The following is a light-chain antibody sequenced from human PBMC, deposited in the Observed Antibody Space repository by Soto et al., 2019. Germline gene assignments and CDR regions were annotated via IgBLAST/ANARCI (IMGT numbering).Light chain of an antibody. CDR1: QSLLHSIGYNY. V-gene: IGKV2-28*01. Sequence: DIVMTQSPLSLPVTPGEPASISCRSSQSLLHSIGYNYLDWYLQNPGQSPQLLIYLGSNRASGVPDRFSGSGSGTDFTLNISRVEAEDVGVYYCMQALKTPQTFGQGTKVEIK. CDR3: MQALKTPQT. CDR2: LGS. J-gene: IGKJ1*01.